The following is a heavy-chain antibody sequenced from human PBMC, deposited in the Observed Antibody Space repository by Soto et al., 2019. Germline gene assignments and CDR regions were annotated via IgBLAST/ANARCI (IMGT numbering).Heavy chain of an antibody. V-gene: IGHV1-69*01. CDR2: IIPNLGTA. CDR3: ARTYYYDRSGYYGQADDAFDI. J-gene: IGHJ3*02. D-gene: IGHD3-22*01. CDR1: GVTFSSYA. Sequence: QVQLVQSGAEVKKPGSSVKVSCKASGVTFSSYAISWVRQAPGQGLEWMGGIIPNLGTANYAQKFQGRVTITADESTSTAYMELSSLRSEDTAVYYCARTYYYDRSGYYGQADDAFDIWGQGTMVTVSS.